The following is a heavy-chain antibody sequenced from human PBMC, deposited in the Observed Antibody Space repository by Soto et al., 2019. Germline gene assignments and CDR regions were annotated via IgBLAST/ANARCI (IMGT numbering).Heavy chain of an antibody. CDR1: GFTFSSYD. Sequence: GGSLRLSCAASGFTFSSYDMHWVRQATGKGLEWVSAIGTAGDTYYPGSVQGRFTISRENAKNSLYLQMNSLRAEDTAVYYCARGYCSGGSCYSYYYYGMDVWGQGTTVTVSS. CDR3: ARGYCSGGSCYSYYYYGMDV. J-gene: IGHJ6*02. CDR2: IGTAGDT. D-gene: IGHD2-15*01. V-gene: IGHV3-13*01.